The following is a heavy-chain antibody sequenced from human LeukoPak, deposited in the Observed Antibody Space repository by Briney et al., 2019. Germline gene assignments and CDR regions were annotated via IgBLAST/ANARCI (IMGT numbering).Heavy chain of an antibody. J-gene: IGHJ4*02. D-gene: IGHD3-10*01. Sequence: PGGSLRLSCAASGFTFSYAYMNWVRQAPGKRPEWVGRIKSKGDGGTTDYAAPVKGRFTISRDDSKNMLYLQMNSLTTEDTAVYYCTTVTMVRGINWGQGTLVTVS. CDR1: GFTFSYAY. V-gene: IGHV3-15*01. CDR3: TTVTMVRGIN. CDR2: IKSKGDGGTT.